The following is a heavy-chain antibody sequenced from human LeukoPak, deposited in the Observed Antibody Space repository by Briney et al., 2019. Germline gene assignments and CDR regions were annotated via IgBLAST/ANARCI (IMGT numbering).Heavy chain of an antibody. J-gene: IGHJ6*02. D-gene: IGHD6-19*01. Sequence: GGSLRLSCAASGFTFSSYAMHWVRQAPGQGLEWMGWINPNSGGTNYAQKFQGRVTMTRDTSISTAYMELSRLRSDDTAVYYCASVADGGWRGGYYYYGMDVWGHGTTVTVSS. V-gene: IGHV1-2*02. CDR3: ASVADGGWRGGYYYYGMDV. CDR2: INPNSGGT. CDR1: GFTFSSYA.